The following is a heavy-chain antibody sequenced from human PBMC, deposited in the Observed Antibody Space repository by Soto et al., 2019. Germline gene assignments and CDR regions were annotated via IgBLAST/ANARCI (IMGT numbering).Heavy chain of an antibody. D-gene: IGHD3-3*01. CDR2: IKSKTDGGTT. V-gene: IGHV3-15*01. CDR1: GFTFSNAW. CDR3: LLQLYSPRFGYHHYHLAV. Sequence: GGSLRLSCAASGFTFSNAWMSWVRQAPGKGLEWVGRIKSKTDGGTTDYAAPVKGRFTISRDDSKNKLYLQMNSLKTEATAVYYCLLQLYSPRFGYHHYHLAVWTQGTSETVSA. J-gene: IGHJ6*01.